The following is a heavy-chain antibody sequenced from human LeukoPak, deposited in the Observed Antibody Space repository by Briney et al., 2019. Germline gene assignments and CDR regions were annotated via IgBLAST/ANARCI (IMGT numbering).Heavy chain of an antibody. Sequence: SEALSLTCAVYGGSFSGYYWSWLRQPPGKGREWIGEINHSGSTNYNPSLQSRVTISVDTSKNQFSLKLSSVTAADTAVYYCARCYDFWSGYFPPDVWGKGATVTVSP. D-gene: IGHD3-3*01. V-gene: IGHV4-34*01. J-gene: IGHJ6*04. CDR3: ARCYDFWSGYFPPDV. CDR1: GGSFSGYY. CDR2: INHSGST.